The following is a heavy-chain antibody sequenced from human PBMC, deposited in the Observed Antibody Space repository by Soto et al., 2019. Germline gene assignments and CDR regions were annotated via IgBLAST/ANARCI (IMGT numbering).Heavy chain of an antibody. CDR1: GGSISSYY. CDR2: IYYSGST. D-gene: IGHD7-27*01. V-gene: IGHV4-59*01. J-gene: IGHJ4*02. CDR3: ASNWGSEYFDY. Sequence: SETLSLTCTVSGGSISSYYWSWIRQPPGKGLEWIGYIYYSGSTNYNPSLKSRVTISVDTSKNQFSLKLSSATAADTAVYYCASNWGSEYFDYWGQGTLVIVSS.